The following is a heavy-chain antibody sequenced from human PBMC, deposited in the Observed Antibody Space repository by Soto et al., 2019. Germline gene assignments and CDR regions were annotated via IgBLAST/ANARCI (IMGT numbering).Heavy chain of an antibody. CDR2: IIPIFGTA. CDR1: VGTFSSYA. D-gene: IGHD4-17*01. V-gene: IGHV1-69*13. J-gene: IGHJ5*02. Sequence: ASVKVSCKASVGTFSSYAISWVRQAPGQGLEWMGGIIPIFGTANYAQKFQGRVTITADEYTSTAYMELSSLRSEDTAVYYCARVEGDYVPHNWFAPWAQRTLVPVSP. CDR3: ARVEGDYVPHNWFAP.